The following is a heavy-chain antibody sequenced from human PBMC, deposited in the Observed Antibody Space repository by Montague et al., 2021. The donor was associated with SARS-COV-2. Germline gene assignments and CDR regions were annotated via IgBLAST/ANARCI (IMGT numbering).Heavy chain of an antibody. Sequence: SLRLSCAASGFTFSSYGMHWVRQAPGKGLEWVAIIWYDGSKNYYADSVKGRFTISRDNSKNTLYLQMNTLRAEDTAVYYCARDSSSFSDWYYYYGMDVWGQGTTVTVSS. CDR2: IWYDGSKN. CDR3: ARDSSSFSDWYYYYGMDV. D-gene: IGHD6-13*01. CDR1: GFTFSSYG. J-gene: IGHJ6*02. V-gene: IGHV3-33*01.